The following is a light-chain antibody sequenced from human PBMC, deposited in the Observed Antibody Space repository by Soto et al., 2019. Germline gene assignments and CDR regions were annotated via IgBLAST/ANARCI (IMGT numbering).Light chain of an antibody. J-gene: IGKJ1*01. Sequence: EIVMTQSPATLSVSPGERATLSCRASQSVSSNLAWYQQKPGQAPRLLIYGASTRATGIPARFSGSGSGTEFTLTISSLQSEDFAVYYCQQYNNWPPTFGQGT. V-gene: IGKV3-15*01. CDR1: QSVSSN. CDR3: QQYNNWPPT. CDR2: GAS.